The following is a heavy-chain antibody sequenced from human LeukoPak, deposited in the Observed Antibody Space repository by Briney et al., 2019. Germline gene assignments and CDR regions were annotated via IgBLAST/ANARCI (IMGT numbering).Heavy chain of an antibody. D-gene: IGHD1-26*01. CDR3: ARSSDSGSYSKAYYFDY. V-gene: IGHV4-59*12. CDR1: GGSLSDYY. Sequence: SETLSLTCTVSGGSLSDYYWNWIRQPPGKGLGWLGYIYYSGGTNYNPSLKSRVTISIDTSKNHFSLKLSSVTAADTAVYYCARSSDSGSYSKAYYFDYWGQGTLVTVSS. CDR2: IYYSGGT. J-gene: IGHJ4*02.